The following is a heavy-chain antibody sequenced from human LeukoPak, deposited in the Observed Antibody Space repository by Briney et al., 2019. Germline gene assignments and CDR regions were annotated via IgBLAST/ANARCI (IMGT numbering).Heavy chain of an antibody. Sequence: SETLSLTCAVYGYSISSGYYWGWIRQHPGKRLEWIGSIYHSGSTYYNPSLKSRVTTSVDTSKNQFSLKLSSVTAADTAVYYCARDSGSYANNWFDPWGQGTLVTVSS. V-gene: IGHV4-38-2*02. CDR3: ARDSGSYANNWFDP. CDR1: GYSISSGYY. J-gene: IGHJ5*02. D-gene: IGHD1-26*01. CDR2: IYHSGST.